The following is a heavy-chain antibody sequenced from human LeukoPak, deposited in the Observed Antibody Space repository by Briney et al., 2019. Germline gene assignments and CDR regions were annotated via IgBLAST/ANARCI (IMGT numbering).Heavy chain of an antibody. CDR3: ARGWVGATTTSDDAFDI. CDR1: GYTFTSYG. J-gene: IGHJ3*02. CDR2: ISAYNGNT. Sequence: ASVKVSCKASGYTFTSYGISWVRQAPGQGLEWMGWISAYNGNTNHAQKLQGRVTMTTDTSTSTAYMELRSLRSDDTAVYYCARGWVGATTTSDDAFDIWGQGTMVTVSS. D-gene: IGHD1-26*01. V-gene: IGHV1-18*01.